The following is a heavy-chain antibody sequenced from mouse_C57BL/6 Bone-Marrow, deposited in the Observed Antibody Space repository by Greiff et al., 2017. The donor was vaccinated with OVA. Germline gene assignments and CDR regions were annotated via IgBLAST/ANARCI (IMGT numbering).Heavy chain of an antibody. CDR1: GYAFSSSW. CDR2: IFPGDGDT. CDR3: ARSRIYFDY. D-gene: IGHD1-1*01. Sequence: QVQLKESGPELVKPGASVKISCKASGYAFSSSWMNWVKQRPGKGLEWIGRIFPGDGDTNYNGKFKGKATLTADKSSSTAYMQRSSLTSEDSAVYLCARSRIYFDYWGQGTTLTVSS. J-gene: IGHJ2*01. V-gene: IGHV1-82*01.